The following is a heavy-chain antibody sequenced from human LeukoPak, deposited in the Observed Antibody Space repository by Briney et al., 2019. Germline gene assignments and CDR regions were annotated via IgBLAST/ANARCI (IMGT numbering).Heavy chain of an antibody. D-gene: IGHD4-17*01. Sequence: PGRSLRLSCAASGFTFSSYSMNWVRQAPGKGLEWVSSISSSSSYIYYADSVKGRFTISRDNAKNSLYLQMNSLRAEDTAVYYCARDDYGDYKGFDYWGQGTLVTVSS. CDR3: ARDDYGDYKGFDY. CDR1: GFTFSSYS. V-gene: IGHV3-21*01. CDR2: ISSSSSYI. J-gene: IGHJ4*02.